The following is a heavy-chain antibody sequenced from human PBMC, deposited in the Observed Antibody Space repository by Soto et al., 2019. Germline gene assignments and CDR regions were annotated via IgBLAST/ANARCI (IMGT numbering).Heavy chain of an antibody. CDR3: AKGDLYKTTRYLDY. V-gene: IGHV3-23*01. CDR2: ISGSSTNT. D-gene: IGHD1-7*01. J-gene: IGHJ4*02. CDR1: GFTFSNYA. Sequence: PGGSLRLSCVASGFTFSNYAMTWVRQAPGRGLEWVSSISGSSTNTYYADSVKGRFTISRDNSKNTLYLLMNSLRAEDTAVYYCAKGDLYKTTRYLDYWGQGTLVTVS.